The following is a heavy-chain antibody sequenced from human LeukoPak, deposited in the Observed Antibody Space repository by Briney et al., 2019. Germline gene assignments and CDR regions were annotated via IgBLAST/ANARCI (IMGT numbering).Heavy chain of an antibody. CDR3: ARDSRRGSGNYYKNKNHFFDY. CDR2: IYYSEST. CDR1: GGSISSSSYY. J-gene: IGHJ4*02. D-gene: IGHD3-10*01. V-gene: IGHV4-39*07. Sequence: SETLSLTCTVSGGSISSSSYYWGWIRQPPGKGLEWIGSIYYSESTYYNPSLKSRVTISVDTSKNQFSLKLSSVTAADTAVYYCARDSRRGSGNYYKNKNHFFDYWGQGTLVTVSS.